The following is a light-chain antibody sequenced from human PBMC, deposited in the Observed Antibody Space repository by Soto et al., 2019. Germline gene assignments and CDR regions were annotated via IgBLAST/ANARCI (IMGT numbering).Light chain of an antibody. J-gene: IGKJ3*01. CDR2: TVS. V-gene: IGKV1-17*01. CDR1: QGIGND. CDR3: LQHNSYPFT. Sequence: DIRMTQSPSSLSASVGDRVTITCRASQGIGNDLGWYQQMPGKAPKRLIYTVSTLQSGVPSRFSGSGSGTEFTLTISSLQPEDFATYYCLQHNSYPFTFGPGTKVDIK.